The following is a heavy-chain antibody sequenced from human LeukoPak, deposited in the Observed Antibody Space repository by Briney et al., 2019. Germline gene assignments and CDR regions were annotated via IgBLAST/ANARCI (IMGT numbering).Heavy chain of an antibody. V-gene: IGHV3-66*01. CDR1: GFTVSSNY. CDR2: IYSGGST. J-gene: IGHJ6*02. CDR3: ARDPHDKRDYYYGMDV. D-gene: IGHD3-22*01. Sequence: PGGSLGLSCAASGFTVSSNYMSWVRQAPGKGLEWVSVIYSGGSTYYADSVKGRFTISRDSSKNTLYLQMNSLRAEDTAVYYCARDPHDKRDYYYGMDVWGQGTTVTVSS.